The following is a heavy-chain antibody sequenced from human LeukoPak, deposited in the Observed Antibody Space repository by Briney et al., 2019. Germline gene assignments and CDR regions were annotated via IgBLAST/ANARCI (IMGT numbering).Heavy chain of an antibody. CDR2: MRQDGGEI. D-gene: IGHD7-27*01. J-gene: IGHJ4*02. CDR3: ASHWGSPVN. CDR1: GFTFSSYW. V-gene: IGHV3-7*01. Sequence: PGGSLRLSCAASGFTFSSYWMSWVRQAPGKGLEWVATMRQDGGEIYYVDSVRGRFTISRDNAKNSLYLQMNSLRAEDTAMYYCASHWGSPVNWGQGTLVTVSS.